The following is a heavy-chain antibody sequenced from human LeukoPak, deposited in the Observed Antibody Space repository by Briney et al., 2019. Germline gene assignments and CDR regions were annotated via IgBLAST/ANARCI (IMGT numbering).Heavy chain of an antibody. CDR2: ISSSDSTI. J-gene: IGHJ6*04. CDR1: GFTFSSYS. Sequence: AGSLRLSCAASGFTFSSYSMNWVRKAPGQGLEWVSYISSSDSTIYYADSVKGRFTISRDNAKNSLYLQMNSLRAEDTAVYYCAELGITMIGGVWGKGTTVTISS. D-gene: IGHD3-10*02. V-gene: IGHV3-48*04. CDR3: AELGITMIGGV.